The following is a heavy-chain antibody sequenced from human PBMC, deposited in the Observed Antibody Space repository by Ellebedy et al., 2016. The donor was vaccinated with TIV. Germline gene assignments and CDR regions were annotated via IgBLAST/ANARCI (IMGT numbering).Heavy chain of an antibody. Sequence: MPSETLSLTCTVSGGSISSSSYYWGWIRQPPGKGLDWIGTIYYSGSTYYNPSLKSRVTISVDTSKNQFSLKLSSVTAADTAVYYCARADSYGDQPFDYWGQGTLVTVSS. V-gene: IGHV4-39*07. CDR1: GGSISSSSYY. J-gene: IGHJ4*02. D-gene: IGHD4-17*01. CDR3: ARADSYGDQPFDY. CDR2: IYYSGST.